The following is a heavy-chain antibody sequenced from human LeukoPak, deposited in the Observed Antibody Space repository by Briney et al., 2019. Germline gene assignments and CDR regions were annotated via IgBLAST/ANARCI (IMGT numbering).Heavy chain of an antibody. CDR3: ATSGLKCSGGSCYGSYYYMDV. V-gene: IGHV4-61*02. J-gene: IGHJ6*03. D-gene: IGHD2-15*01. CDR2: IYTSGST. Sequence: PSETLSLTCTVSGGSISSGSHYWSWIRQPAGKGLEWIGRIYTSGSTNYNPSLKSRVTISVDTSKNQFSLKLSSVTAADTAVYYCATSGLKCSGGSCYGSYYYMDVWGKGTTVTVSS. CDR1: GGSISSGSHY.